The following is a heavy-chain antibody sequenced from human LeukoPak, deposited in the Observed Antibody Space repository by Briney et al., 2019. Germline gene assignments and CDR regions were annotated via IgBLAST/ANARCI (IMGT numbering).Heavy chain of an antibody. V-gene: IGHV4-34*01. CDR2: INHSGST. Sequence: SETLSLTCAVYGGSFSGNYWSWIRQPPGKGLECIGEINHSGSTNYNPSLRSRVTISVDTSKNQFSLKLSSVTAADTAVYYCAREGGYGSGTPHFDYWGQGTLVTVSS. D-gene: IGHD3-10*01. CDR3: AREGGYGSGTPHFDY. J-gene: IGHJ4*02. CDR1: GGSFSGNY.